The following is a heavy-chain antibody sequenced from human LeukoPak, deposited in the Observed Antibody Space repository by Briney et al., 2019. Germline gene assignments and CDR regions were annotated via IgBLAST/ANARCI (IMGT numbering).Heavy chain of an antibody. V-gene: IGHV4-4*07. Sequence: SETMSLTCTVSGGSISSYYWSWIRQPAGKGLEWIGRIYTSGSTNYNPSLKSRVTMSVDTSKNQFSLKLSSVTAADTAVYYCARVPPYGSGPYNWFDPWGQGTLVTVSS. CDR2: IYTSGST. D-gene: IGHD3-10*01. CDR3: ARVPPYGSGPYNWFDP. CDR1: GGSISSYY. J-gene: IGHJ5*02.